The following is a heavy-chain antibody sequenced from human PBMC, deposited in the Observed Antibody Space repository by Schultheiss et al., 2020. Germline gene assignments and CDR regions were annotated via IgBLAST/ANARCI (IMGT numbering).Heavy chain of an antibody. J-gene: IGHJ4*02. CDR1: GFTFSSYW. V-gene: IGHV3-7*01. CDR3: ARDFGGFDY. CDR2: IKQDGSEK. Sequence: WGAVRLSCAASGFTFSSYWMSWVRQAPGKGLEWVANIKQDGSEKYYVDSVKGRFTISRDNAKNSLYLQMNSLRAEDTAVYYCARDFGGFDYWGQGTLVTVSS. D-gene: IGHD3-10*01.